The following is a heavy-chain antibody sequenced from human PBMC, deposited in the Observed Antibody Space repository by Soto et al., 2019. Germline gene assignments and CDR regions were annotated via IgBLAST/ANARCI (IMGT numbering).Heavy chain of an antibody. D-gene: IGHD3-10*01. CDR2: IYYSGST. CDR3: ARESMVRGVIGYYYYGMDV. Sequence: TLSLTCTVSGGSISSGDYYWSWIRQPPGKGLEWIGYIYYSGSTYYNPSLKSRVTISVDTSKNQFSLKLSSVTAADTAVYYCARESMVRGVIGYYYYGMDVWGQGTTVTVSS. J-gene: IGHJ6*02. V-gene: IGHV4-30-4*01. CDR1: GGSISSGDYY.